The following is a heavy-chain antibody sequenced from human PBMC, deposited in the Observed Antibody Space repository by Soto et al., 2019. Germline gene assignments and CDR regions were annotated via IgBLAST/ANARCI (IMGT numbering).Heavy chain of an antibody. J-gene: IGHJ6*03. Sequence: SVKVSCKASGGTFSSYTISWVRQAPGQGLEWMGRIIPILGIANYAQKFQGRVTITADKSTSTAYMELSSLRSEDTAVYYCARSPPARNYYYYYMDVWGKGTTVTVSS. CDR2: IIPILGIA. D-gene: IGHD6-6*01. CDR1: GGTFSSYT. V-gene: IGHV1-69*02. CDR3: ARSPPARNYYYYYMDV.